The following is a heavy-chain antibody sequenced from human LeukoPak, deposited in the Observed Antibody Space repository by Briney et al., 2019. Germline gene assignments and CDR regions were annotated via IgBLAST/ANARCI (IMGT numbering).Heavy chain of an antibody. Sequence: GASVKVSCKASGYTFTSYGISWVRQAPGQGLEWMGWISAYNGNTNYAQKLQGRVTMTTDTSTSTAYMELRSLRSDDTAVYYCARVYNWNYSYYYYYYMDVWGKGTTVTVSS. J-gene: IGHJ6*03. CDR2: ISAYNGNT. CDR1: GYTFTSYG. CDR3: ARVYNWNYSYYYYYYMDV. V-gene: IGHV1-18*01. D-gene: IGHD1-7*01.